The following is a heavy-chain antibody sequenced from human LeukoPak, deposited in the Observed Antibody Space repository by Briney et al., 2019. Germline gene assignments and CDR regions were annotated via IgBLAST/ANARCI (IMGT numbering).Heavy chain of an antibody. J-gene: IGHJ6*03. Sequence: PSETLSLTCTVSGGSISSYYWSWIRQPPGKGLEWIGYIYYSGSTNYNPSLKSRVTISVDTSKNQFSLKLSSVTAADTAVYYCARGGGLGYYYYYKDVWGKGTTVTISS. V-gene: IGHV4-59*01. CDR2: IYYSGST. CDR3: ARGGGLGYYYYYKDV. D-gene: IGHD3/OR15-3a*01. CDR1: GGSISSYY.